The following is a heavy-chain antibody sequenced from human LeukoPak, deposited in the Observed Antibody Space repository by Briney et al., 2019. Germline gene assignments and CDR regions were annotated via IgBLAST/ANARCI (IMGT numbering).Heavy chain of an antibody. CDR3: AREQEAFDI. J-gene: IGHJ3*02. V-gene: IGHV3-30-3*01. CDR1: GFTFSPYA. Sequence: PGGSLRLSCAASGFTFSPYAMHWVRQAPGKGLEWVAVVSYDGSNKYYADSVKGRFTISRDNSKNTLSLQMNSLTTEDTAEYYCAREQEAFDIWGQGTMVTVSS. CDR2: VSYDGSNK.